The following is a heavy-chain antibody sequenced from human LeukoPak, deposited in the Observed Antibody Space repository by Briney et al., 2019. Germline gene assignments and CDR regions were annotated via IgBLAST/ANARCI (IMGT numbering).Heavy chain of an antibody. CDR3: ARDEPAVELDY. D-gene: IGHD6-19*01. CDR1: GFTFSNYG. V-gene: IGHV3-23*01. J-gene: IGHJ4*02. CDR2: ISDTGGTT. Sequence: GSLRLSCAASGFTFSNYGMSWVRQAPGKGLEWVSGISDTGGTTHYADSVKGRFTISRDNSKNTLSLQMNSLRAEDTAVYYCARDEPAVELDYWGQGTLVTVSS.